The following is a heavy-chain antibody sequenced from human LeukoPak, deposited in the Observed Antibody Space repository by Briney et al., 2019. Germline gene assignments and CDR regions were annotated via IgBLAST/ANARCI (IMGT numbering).Heavy chain of an antibody. V-gene: IGHV4-39*07. Sequence: PSETLSLTCTVSGGSISSSSYYWGWIRQPPGKGLEWIGEINHSGSTNYNPSLKSRVTISVDTSKNQFSLKLSSVTAADTAVYYCARDTGSGYLYWYSDLWGRGTLVTVSS. D-gene: IGHD3-22*01. CDR1: GGSISSSSYY. CDR2: INHSGST. J-gene: IGHJ2*01. CDR3: ARDTGSGYLYWYSDL.